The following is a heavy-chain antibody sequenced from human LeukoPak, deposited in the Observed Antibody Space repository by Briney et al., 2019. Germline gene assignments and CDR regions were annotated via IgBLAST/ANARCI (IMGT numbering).Heavy chain of an antibody. CDR2: INPNSGGT. J-gene: IGHJ4*02. CDR3: ARVHSATAAVFSH. CDR1: GYTFTSYD. V-gene: IGHV1-2*06. D-gene: IGHD6-13*01. Sequence: GASVKVSCKASGYTFTSYDINWVRQAPGQGLEWMGRINPNSGGTNYAQKFQGRVTMTRDTSISTAYMELSRLRSDDTAVYYCARVHSATAAVFSHWGQGTLVTVSS.